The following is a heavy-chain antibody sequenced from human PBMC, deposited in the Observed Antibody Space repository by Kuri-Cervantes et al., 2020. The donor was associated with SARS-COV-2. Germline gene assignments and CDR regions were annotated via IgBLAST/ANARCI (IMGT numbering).Heavy chain of an antibody. CDR2: MNPNSGNT. D-gene: IGHD3-22*01. CDR1: ETTFPNYD. CDR3: ARGGLIGYYDSSGYSVDY. Sequence: ASVKVSCKAPETTFPNYDINWVRQATGQGLEWMGWMNPNSGNTGYAQKFQGRVTMTRNTSISTAYMELSSLGSEDTAVYYCARGGLIGYYDSSGYSVDYWGQGTLVTVSS. J-gene: IGHJ4*02. V-gene: IGHV1-8*01.